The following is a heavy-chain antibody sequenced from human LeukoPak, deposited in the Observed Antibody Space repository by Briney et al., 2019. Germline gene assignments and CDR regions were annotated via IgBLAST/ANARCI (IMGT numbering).Heavy chain of an antibody. CDR3: AHRSLGYFDY. Sequence: PTQALTLACTFSGFSLSTSEEGVGWIRQPPGKALEWLALIYWHEEIHYSPSLKSRLTITKDTAKNQVVLTVTNMDPVDTATYYCAHRSLGYFDYWGQGTLVTVSS. V-gene: IGHV2-5*01. D-gene: IGHD7-27*01. CDR1: GFSLSTSEEG. CDR2: IYWHEEI. J-gene: IGHJ4*02.